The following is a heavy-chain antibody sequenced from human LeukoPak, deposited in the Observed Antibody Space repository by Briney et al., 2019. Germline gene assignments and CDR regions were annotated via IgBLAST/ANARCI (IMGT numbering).Heavy chain of an antibody. V-gene: IGHV3-30-3*01. Sequence: GGSLRLSCAASGFTFSSYAMHWVRQAPGKGLEWVAVISYDGSNKYYADSVKGRFTISRDNSKNTLYLQMNSLRAEDTAVYYCARDSSYYDFWSGYYLAYCFDYWGQGTLVTVSS. CDR2: ISYDGSNK. CDR1: GFTFSSYA. CDR3: ARDSSYYDFWSGYYLAYCFDY. D-gene: IGHD3-3*01. J-gene: IGHJ4*02.